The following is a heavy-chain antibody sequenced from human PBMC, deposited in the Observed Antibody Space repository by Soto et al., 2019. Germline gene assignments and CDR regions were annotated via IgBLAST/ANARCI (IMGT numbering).Heavy chain of an antibody. CDR1: GFTFNNYR. J-gene: IGHJ5*02. CDR3: ARWATSLTKTGFAT. CDR2: IKQAGSEK. V-gene: IGHV3-7*01. Sequence: EGQRVEAGGGLVQPGGALRLACAASGFTFNNYRMRWVRQAPGKGLEWVANIKQAGSEKCYIDYVKGRFTISRDNAKNALYLQMDSLRLEDTAVYYCARWATSLTKTGFATWGQGTLVTVS. D-gene: IGHD1-26*01.